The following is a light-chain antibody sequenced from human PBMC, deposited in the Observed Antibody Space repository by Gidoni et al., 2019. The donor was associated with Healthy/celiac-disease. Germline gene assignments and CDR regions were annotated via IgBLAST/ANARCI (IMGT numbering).Light chain of an antibody. CDR1: SSNIGSNT. J-gene: IGLJ3*02. CDR3: AAWDDSLNGYWV. CDR2: SNN. Sequence: QSVLTQPLSASGTPGQRVTISCSGSSSNIGSNTVNWYQQLPGTAPKLLIYSNNQRPSGVSDRFSGSKSGTSASLAISGLQSEDEADYYCAAWDDSLNGYWVFGGGTKLTVL. V-gene: IGLV1-44*01.